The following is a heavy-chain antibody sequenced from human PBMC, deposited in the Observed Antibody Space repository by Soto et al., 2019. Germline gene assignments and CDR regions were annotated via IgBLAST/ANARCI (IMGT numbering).Heavy chain of an antibody. CDR2: INPKSGVT. CDR1: GYTFTGYY. Sequence: QGQLVQSGAEVKKPGASVKVSCKASGYTFTGYYIHWVRQAPGQGLEWMGWINPKSGVTNYAQKFQGRVTMITDTSISTAYMELSRLRSDDTAVYYCAREMAYGDFLPALFWGQGTLVTVSS. CDR3: AREMAYGDFLPALF. D-gene: IGHD4-17*01. J-gene: IGHJ4*02. V-gene: IGHV1-2*02.